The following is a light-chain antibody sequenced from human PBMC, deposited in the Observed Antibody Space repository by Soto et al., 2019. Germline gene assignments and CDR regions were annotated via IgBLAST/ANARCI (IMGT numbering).Light chain of an antibody. Sequence: QSALTQPPSLSGTPGQRVTISCSGSTSNIAGNTVHWYQHLPETAPKLLIYIDDQRPSGVPDRFSGSKSGTSASLAISGLQSEDEADYYCATWDDSLHAAVFGGVPQLTVL. CDR1: TSNIAGNT. CDR3: ATWDDSLHAAV. CDR2: IDD. V-gene: IGLV1-44*01. J-gene: IGLJ7*01.